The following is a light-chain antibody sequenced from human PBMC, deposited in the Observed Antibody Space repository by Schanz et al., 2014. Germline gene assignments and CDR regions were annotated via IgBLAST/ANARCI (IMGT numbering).Light chain of an antibody. CDR1: SSSIGSNP. V-gene: IGLV1-44*01. J-gene: IGLJ3*02. CDR3: QSYDSSLSSLV. Sequence: QSVLTQPPSVSGAPGQRVTISCSGSSSSIGSNPVNWYQQLPGTAPKLLIYSNNQRPSGVPDRFSGSKSGTSASLAISGLQAEDEADYYCQSYDSSLSSLVLGGGTKLTVL. CDR2: SNN.